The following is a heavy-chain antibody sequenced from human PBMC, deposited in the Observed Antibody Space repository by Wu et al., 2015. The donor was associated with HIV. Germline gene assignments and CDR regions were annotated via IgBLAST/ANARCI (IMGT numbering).Heavy chain of an antibody. V-gene: IGHV1-69*05. CDR3: ARAASDIVVVPAAYYYYYGMDV. D-gene: IGHD2-2*01. Sequence: QVQLVQSGAEVKKPGSSVKVSCKASGGTFSSYAISWVRQAPGQGLEWMGGIIPIFGTANYAQKFQGRVTITTDESTSTAYMELSSLRSEDTAVYYCARAASDIVVVPAAYYYYYGMDVVGPRDHGHRLL. J-gene: IGHJ6*02. CDR1: GGTFSSYA. CDR2: IIPIFGTA.